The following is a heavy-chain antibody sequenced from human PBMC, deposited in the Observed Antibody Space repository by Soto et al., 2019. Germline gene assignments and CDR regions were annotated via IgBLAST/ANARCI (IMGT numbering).Heavy chain of an antibody. CDR2: IWPGDSEP. Sequence: PGESLKISCQVSGFSFTSDWIAWVRQMPGKGLEWMGIIWPGDSEPRYSPSFQGQVTISADKSISTAYLQWSNLKASDTAIYYCARHKGDYVLDVWGQGTTVTVSS. D-gene: IGHD3-10*01. CDR1: GFSFTSDW. CDR3: ARHKGDYVLDV. J-gene: IGHJ6*02. V-gene: IGHV5-51*01.